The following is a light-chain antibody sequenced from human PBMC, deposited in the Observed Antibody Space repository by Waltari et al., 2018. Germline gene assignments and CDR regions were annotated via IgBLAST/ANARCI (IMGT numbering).Light chain of an antibody. CDR3: MQSLQWPSIT. CDR2: LGD. J-gene: IGKJ5*01. Sequence: DIVMTQSPLSLPVTPGEPASISCRSSQRLLHSNGYDYLDWYLQKPGQSPQLLSYLGDQRPPGVPDRISGTGSGTDFPLKISRVEAEDVGVYYCMQSLQWPSITFGPGTRLELK. V-gene: IGKV2-28*01. CDR1: QRLLHSNGYDY.